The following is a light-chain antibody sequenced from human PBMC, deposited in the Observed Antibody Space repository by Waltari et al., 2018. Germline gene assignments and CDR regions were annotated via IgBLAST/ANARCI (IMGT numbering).Light chain of an antibody. J-gene: IGLJ2*01. CDR1: HLRSYF. CDR3: NSRDTRGNHFVV. Sequence: SSELTQDPAVSVALGQTVRITCQGDHLRSYFVSWYQQKPGQAPILVTYDKDNRPSGIPERFSGSSSGNRASLTITGAQAEDEADYYCNSRDTRGNHFVVFGGGTKLTVL. CDR2: DKD. V-gene: IGLV3-19*01.